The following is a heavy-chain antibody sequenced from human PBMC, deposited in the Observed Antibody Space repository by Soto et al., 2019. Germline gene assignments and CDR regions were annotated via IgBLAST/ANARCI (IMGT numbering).Heavy chain of an antibody. V-gene: IGHV3-21*01. D-gene: IGHD3-3*01. CDR1: GFTFSSYS. CDR3: ARDMTIFGVVISNYYYMDV. CDR2: ISSSSSYI. Sequence: PGGSLRLSCAASGFTFSSYSMNWVRQAPGKGLEWVSSISSSSSYIYYADSVKGRFTISRDNAKNSLYLQMNSLRAEDTAVYYCARDMTIFGVVISNYYYMDVWGKGTTVTVSS. J-gene: IGHJ6*03.